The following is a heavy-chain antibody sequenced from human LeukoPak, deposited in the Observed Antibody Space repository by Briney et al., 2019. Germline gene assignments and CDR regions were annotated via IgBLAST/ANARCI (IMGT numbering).Heavy chain of an antibody. CDR2: INWNGGST. D-gene: IGHD2-2*01. V-gene: IGHV3-20*04. Sequence: GGSLRLSCAASGFTFDDYGMNWVRQAPGKGLEWVSGINWNGGSTGYADSVKGRFTISRDNAKNSLYLQMNSLRAEDTALYYCAREEYEVPAAMTGVNYFDYWGQGTLVTVSS. CDR3: AREEYEVPAAMTGVNYFDY. J-gene: IGHJ4*02. CDR1: GFTFDDYG.